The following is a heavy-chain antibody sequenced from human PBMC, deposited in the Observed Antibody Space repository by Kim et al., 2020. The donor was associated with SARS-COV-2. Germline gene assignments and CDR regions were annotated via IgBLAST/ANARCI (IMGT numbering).Heavy chain of an antibody. CDR2: ISYDGSNK. V-gene: IGHV3-30*04. Sequence: GGSLRLSCAASGFTFSSYAMHWVRQAPGKGLEWVAVISYDGSNKYYADSVKGRFTISRDNSKNTLYLQMNSLRAEDTAVYYCARPGIIAVAGFDYWGQGTLVTVSS. D-gene: IGHD6-19*01. J-gene: IGHJ4*02. CDR3: ARPGIIAVAGFDY. CDR1: GFTFSSYA.